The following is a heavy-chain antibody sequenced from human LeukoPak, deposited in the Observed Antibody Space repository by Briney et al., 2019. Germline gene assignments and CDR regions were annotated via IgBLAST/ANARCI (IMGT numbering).Heavy chain of an antibody. CDR1: GFTFNTYT. Sequence: GGSLRLSCAASGFTFNTYTMNWVRQAPGKGLEWVSYISGSSGIIDYADSVRGRFTISRDNAKNSLHLQMNSLRAEDTAVYYCVRDNPRQQGFAYWGQGTLVTVSS. D-gene: IGHD6-13*01. CDR3: VRDNPRQQGFAY. V-gene: IGHV3-48*01. J-gene: IGHJ4*02. CDR2: ISGSSGII.